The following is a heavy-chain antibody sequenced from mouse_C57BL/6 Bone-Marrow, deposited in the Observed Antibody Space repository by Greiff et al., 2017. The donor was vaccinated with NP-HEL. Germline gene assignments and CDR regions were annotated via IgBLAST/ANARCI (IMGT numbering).Heavy chain of an antibody. CDR3: ASYYSNYVSAAMEY. D-gene: IGHD2-5*01. CDR2: IWTGGGP. CDR1: GFSLTSYA. Sequence: VKLVESGPGLVAPSQSLSITCTVSGFSLTSYAISWVRQPPGKGLEWLGVIWTGGGPNYNSAPKSRLSLRKDNSKSQAFLKMNGRQTDDTARDYGASYYSNYVSAAMEYWGQGTSVTVSS. J-gene: IGHJ4*01. V-gene: IGHV2-9-1*01.